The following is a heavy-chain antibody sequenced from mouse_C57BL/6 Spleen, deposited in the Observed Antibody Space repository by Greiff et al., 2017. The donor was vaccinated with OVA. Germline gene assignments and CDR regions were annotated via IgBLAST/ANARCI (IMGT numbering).Heavy chain of an antibody. CDR2: FYPGSGSI. V-gene: IGHV1-62-2*01. CDR3: ARHEVGEDYSCSSYGFAY. CDR1: GYTFTEYT. Sequence: VQLQESGAELVKPGASVKLSCKASGYTFTEYTIHWVKQRSGQGLEWIGWFYPGSGSIKYNEKFKDKATLTADKSSSTVYMELSRMTSEDSAVYFCARHEVGEDYSCSSYGFAYWGQGTLVTVSA. D-gene: IGHD1-1*01. J-gene: IGHJ3*01.